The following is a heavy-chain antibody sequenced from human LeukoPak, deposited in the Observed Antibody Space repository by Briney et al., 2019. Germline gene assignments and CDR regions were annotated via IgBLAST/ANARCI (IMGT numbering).Heavy chain of an antibody. CDR2: INPSGGST. J-gene: IGHJ4*02. Sequence: EWMGIINPSGGSTNYAQKLQGRVTMTRDTSTSTVYMELSSLGSEDSAVYYCARWTTTYLDYWGQGTLVTVSS. CDR3: ARWTTTYLDY. V-gene: IGHV1-46*01. D-gene: IGHD4-11*01.